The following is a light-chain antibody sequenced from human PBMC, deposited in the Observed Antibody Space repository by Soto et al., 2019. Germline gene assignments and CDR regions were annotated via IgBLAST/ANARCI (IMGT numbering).Light chain of an antibody. CDR3: QQYDSSPS. J-gene: IGKJ3*01. CDR2: GAS. Sequence: EIVLTQSPGTLSLSPGERATLSSRASQSVSRSYLAWYQQRPGQAPRLLIYGASSRAAGFPDRFSGSGSGTDFALTIARLEPEDFAVYYCQQYDSSPSFGPGTKVDIK. V-gene: IGKV3-20*01. CDR1: QSVSRSY.